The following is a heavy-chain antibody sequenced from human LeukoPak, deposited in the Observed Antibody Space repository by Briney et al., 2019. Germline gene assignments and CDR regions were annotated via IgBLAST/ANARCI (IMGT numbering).Heavy chain of an antibody. CDR3: TTDSARGTRVRIGYYYYGMDV. CDR2: IKSKTDGGTT. J-gene: IGHJ6*02. Sequence: PGGSLRLSCAASGFTFSNAWMSWVRQAPGKGLEWVGRIKSKTDGGTTDYAAPVEGRFTISRDDSKNTLYLQMNSLKTEDTAVYYCTTDSARGTRVRIGYYYYGMDVWGQGTTVTVSS. V-gene: IGHV3-15*01. CDR1: GFTFSNAW. D-gene: IGHD3-16*01.